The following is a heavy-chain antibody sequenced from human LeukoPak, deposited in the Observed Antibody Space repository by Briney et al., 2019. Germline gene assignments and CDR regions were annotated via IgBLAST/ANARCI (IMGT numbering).Heavy chain of an antibody. CDR3: ARGVKHSSSWYKGEVDF. CDR2: IYYSGST. D-gene: IGHD6-13*01. V-gene: IGHV4-59*05. Sequence: PSETLSLTCTVSGGSISTYYWSWIRQPPGKGLEWIGSIYYSGSTYYNPSLKSRVTISVDTSKSQFSLRLTSLTAADTAVYYCARGVKHSSSWYKGEVDFWGQGTLVTVSS. J-gene: IGHJ4*02. CDR1: GGSISTYY.